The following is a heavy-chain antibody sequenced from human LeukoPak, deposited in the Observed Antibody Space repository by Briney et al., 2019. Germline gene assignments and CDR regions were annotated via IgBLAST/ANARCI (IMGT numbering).Heavy chain of an antibody. CDR2: IYYSGST. D-gene: IGHD1-26*01. Sequence: SETLSLTCTVSGGTISSYYWSWIRQPPGKGLEWIGYIYYSGSTIYNPSLQSRVTISVDTSKNQFSLKLTSVTAADTAVYYCARYDSGSYLFDYWGQGTLVTVSS. CDR1: GGTISSYY. CDR3: ARYDSGSYLFDY. J-gene: IGHJ4*02. V-gene: IGHV4-59*01.